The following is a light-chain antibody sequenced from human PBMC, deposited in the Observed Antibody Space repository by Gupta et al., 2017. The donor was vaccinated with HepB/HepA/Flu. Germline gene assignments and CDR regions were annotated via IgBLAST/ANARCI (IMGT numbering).Light chain of an antibody. CDR1: KLWDKY. Sequence: SSDLTRLRAVFVSPGQTASLNCSGDKLWDKYACWYQQKPGQSPVLVIYQDSKRPSGIPDLFSGSNARNTAPMNISGTQAMDEAYYYCKEWNSSTVVFGGGTKLTVL. J-gene: IGLJ2*01. CDR3: KEWNSSTVV. CDR2: QDS. V-gene: IGLV3-1*01.